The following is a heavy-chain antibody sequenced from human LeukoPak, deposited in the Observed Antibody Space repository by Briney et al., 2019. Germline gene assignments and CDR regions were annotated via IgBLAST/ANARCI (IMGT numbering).Heavy chain of an antibody. Sequence: SETLSLTCTVSGGSISPLYWSWIRQPPGKGLEFIGYIYYTGSTNFNPSFKSRVALSVDTSKNQISLKLNSVTAADTAVYYCARGGVAAKYYFDFWGQGTLVTVSS. J-gene: IGHJ4*02. CDR1: GGSISPLY. V-gene: IGHV4-59*11. CDR2: IYYTGST. CDR3: ARGGVAAKYYFDF. D-gene: IGHD3-10*01.